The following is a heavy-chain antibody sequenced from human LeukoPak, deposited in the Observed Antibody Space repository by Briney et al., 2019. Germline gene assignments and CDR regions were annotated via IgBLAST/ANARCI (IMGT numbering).Heavy chain of an antibody. Sequence: GGSLRLSCAASGFTFSSSWMSWVRQAPGKGLEWVANIKPDGSEKFHVDSVKGRFTISRDNSKSSLSLQMNSLRAEDTAVYYCARYRLTAALDFWGQGTLVTISS. V-gene: IGHV3-7*01. J-gene: IGHJ4*02. CDR1: GFTFSSSW. CDR2: IKPDGSEK. CDR3: ARYRLTAALDF. D-gene: IGHD2-21*02.